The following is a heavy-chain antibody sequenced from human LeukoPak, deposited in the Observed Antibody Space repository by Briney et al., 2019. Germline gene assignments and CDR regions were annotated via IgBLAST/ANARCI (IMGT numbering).Heavy chain of an antibody. CDR2: IYSGGST. CDR3: ARVRYYYDSSVSWFDP. D-gene: IGHD3-22*01. J-gene: IGHJ5*02. V-gene: IGHV3-66*02. CDR1: GFTVSSNY. Sequence: GGSLRLSCAAPGFTVSSNYMSWVRQAPGKGLEWVSVIYSGGSTYYADSVKGRFTISRDNSKNTLYLQMNSLRAEDTAVYYCARVRYYYDSSVSWFDPWGQGTLVTVSS.